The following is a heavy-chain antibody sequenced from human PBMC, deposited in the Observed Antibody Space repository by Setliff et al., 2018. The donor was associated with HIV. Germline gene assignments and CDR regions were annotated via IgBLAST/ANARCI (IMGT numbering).Heavy chain of an antibody. CDR1: GASITSSY. CDR3: ARFARDPTD. CDR2: IYYSGDS. Sequence: SETLSLTCTVSGASITSSYWTWIRQSPGRGLEYLGYIYYSGDSNYSPSLKSRLSMSLDASTSQFSLRLNSLTAADTATYYCARFARDPTDWGRGILVTSPQ. J-gene: IGHJ4*02. V-gene: IGHV4-59*08.